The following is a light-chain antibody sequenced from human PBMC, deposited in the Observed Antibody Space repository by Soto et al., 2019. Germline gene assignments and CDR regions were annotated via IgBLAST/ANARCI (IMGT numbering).Light chain of an antibody. V-gene: IGKV3D-15*01. J-gene: IGKJ3*01. CDR1: QSVSSN. CDR2: GAS. CDR3: QQYSNWPIT. Sequence: EIVMTQSPATLSVSPGERATLSCRASQSVSSNLAWYQQKPGQVPRLLIYGASTRATGIPARFSGSGSGTDSPLTISILPSEDFAVYYCQQYSNWPITFGAGTKVDIK.